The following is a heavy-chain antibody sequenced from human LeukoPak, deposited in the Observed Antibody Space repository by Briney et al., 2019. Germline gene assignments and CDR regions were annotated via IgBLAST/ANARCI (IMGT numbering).Heavy chain of an antibody. CDR1: GGTFSSYA. V-gene: IGHV1-69*06. J-gene: IGHJ5*02. D-gene: IGHD3-22*01. Sequence: ASVKVSCKASGGTFSSYAITWVRQAPGQGLEWMGRIIPFFGTTNDAQMFQGRVTITADTSTRTVFMELSSLRSDDTAVYYCARDRDFYDSNGYYDHWGQGTLVTVSS. CDR3: ARDRDFYDSNGYYDH. CDR2: IIPFFGTT.